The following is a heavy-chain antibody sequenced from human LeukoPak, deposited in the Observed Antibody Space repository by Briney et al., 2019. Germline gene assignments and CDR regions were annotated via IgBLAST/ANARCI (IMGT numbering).Heavy chain of an antibody. Sequence: GGSLRLSCAASGFTFDDYAMHWVRRAPGKGLEWVSLISWDGGSTYYADSVKGRFTISRDNSKNSLYLQMNSLRAEDTALYYCAKDRGSSWYIQHWGQGTLVTVSS. D-gene: IGHD6-13*01. J-gene: IGHJ1*01. CDR3: AKDRGSSWYIQH. V-gene: IGHV3-43D*03. CDR1: GFTFDDYA. CDR2: ISWDGGST.